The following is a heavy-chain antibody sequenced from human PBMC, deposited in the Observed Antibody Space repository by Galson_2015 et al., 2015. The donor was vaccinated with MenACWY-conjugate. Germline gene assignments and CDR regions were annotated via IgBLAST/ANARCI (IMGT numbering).Heavy chain of an antibody. V-gene: IGHV3-30*04. J-gene: IGHJ5*02. D-gene: IGHD3-10*01. CDR1: GFTFSSYA. Sequence: SLRLSCAASGFTFSSYAMHWVRQAPGKGLEWVAVISYDGSNKYYADSVKGRFTISRDNSKNTLYLQMNSLRAEDTAVYYCARDQSRRAEEDTMAFDPWGQGTLVTVSS. CDR2: ISYDGSNK. CDR3: ARDQSRRAEEDTMAFDP.